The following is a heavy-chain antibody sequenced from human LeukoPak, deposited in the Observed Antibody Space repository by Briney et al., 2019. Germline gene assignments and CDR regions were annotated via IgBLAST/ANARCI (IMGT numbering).Heavy chain of an antibody. D-gene: IGHD3-22*01. CDR1: GGSISSSSYY. CDR2: IYYSGST. J-gene: IGHJ5*02. Sequence: SQTLSLTCTVSGGSISSSSYYWGWIRQPPGKGLEWIGSIYYSGSTYYNPSLKSRVTISVDTSKNQFSLKLSSVTAADTAVYYCARAQWGHYYDRSGYYYGRFDPWGQGTLVTVSS. V-gene: IGHV4-39*07. CDR3: ARAQWGHYYDRSGYYYGRFDP.